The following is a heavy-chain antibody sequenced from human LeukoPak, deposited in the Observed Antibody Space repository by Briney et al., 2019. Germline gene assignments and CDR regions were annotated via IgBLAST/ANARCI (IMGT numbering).Heavy chain of an antibody. Sequence: GSLRLSCAASGMTFSHRWMHWVRQAPGKGLVWVSLIKNDGRTTIYADSVKGRFTISRDNGKSTLYLQMNSLRAEDTGICYCTTGPSYGYEWWGQGTVVTVSS. CDR2: IKNDGRTT. J-gene: IGHJ4*02. D-gene: IGHD3-16*01. V-gene: IGHV3-74*01. CDR3: TTGPSYGYEW. CDR1: GMTFSHRW.